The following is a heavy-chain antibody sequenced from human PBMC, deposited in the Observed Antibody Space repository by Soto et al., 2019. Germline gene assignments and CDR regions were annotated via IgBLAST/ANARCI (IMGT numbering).Heavy chain of an antibody. Sequence: GGSLRLSCAASGFTFSDYYMSWIRQAPGKGLEWVSYISSSSSYTNYADSVKGRFTISRDNAKNSLYLQMNSLRAEDTAVYYCAREDGGNSNIDYWGQGTLVTVSS. CDR1: GFTFSDYY. J-gene: IGHJ4*02. CDR2: ISSSSSYT. D-gene: IGHD2-21*02. V-gene: IGHV3-11*06. CDR3: AREDGGNSNIDY.